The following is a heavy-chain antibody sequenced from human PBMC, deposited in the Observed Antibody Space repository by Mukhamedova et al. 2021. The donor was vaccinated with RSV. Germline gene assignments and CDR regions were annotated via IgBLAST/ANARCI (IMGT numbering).Heavy chain of an antibody. D-gene: IGHD2-15*01. CDR2: INPNTGDT. CDR1: TFTGYY. J-gene: IGHJ5*02. V-gene: IGHV1-2*02. CDR3: AREETCSRYSWYWFDP. Sequence: TFTGYYLHWVRQAPGRGLEWMGWINPNTGDTHSAQNFQGRVIMTRDTSLSTGHMELSSLTPDDTAVYYCAREETCSRYSWYWFDPW.